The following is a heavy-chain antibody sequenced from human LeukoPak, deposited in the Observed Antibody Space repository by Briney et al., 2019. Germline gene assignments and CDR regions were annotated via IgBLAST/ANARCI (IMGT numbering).Heavy chain of an antibody. CDR3: ARGIVVSLAAPYSWFDP. D-gene: IGHD2-2*01. V-gene: IGHV3-7*03. CDR1: GFRIGNYW. Sequence: GGSLRLSCAASGFRIGNYWMIWVRQAPGEGLEWVANINQGGSDSRYVDSVKGRFTISRDNAKNSLYLQMNSLRVEDTAVYYCARGIVVSLAAPYSWFDPGGQGTLVTVSS. J-gene: IGHJ5*02. CDR2: INQGGSDS.